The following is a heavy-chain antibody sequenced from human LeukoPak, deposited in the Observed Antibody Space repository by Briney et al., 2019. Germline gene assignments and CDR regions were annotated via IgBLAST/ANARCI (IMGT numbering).Heavy chain of an antibody. D-gene: IGHD4-17*01. CDR3: ARDGDNGDYSDDLGWFDP. CDR1: GGSISSGDYY. J-gene: IGHJ5*02. Sequence: SETLSLTCIVSGGSISSGDYYWSWIRQPPGKGLEWIGYIYYSGSTYYNPSLKSRVTISVDTSKNQFSLKLSSVTAADTAVYYCARDGDNGDYSDDLGWFDPWGQGTLVTVSS. CDR2: IYYSGST. V-gene: IGHV4-30-4*02.